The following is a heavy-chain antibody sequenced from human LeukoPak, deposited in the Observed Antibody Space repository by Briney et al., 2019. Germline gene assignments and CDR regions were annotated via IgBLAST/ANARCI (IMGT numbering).Heavy chain of an antibody. D-gene: IGHD3-22*01. CDR2: IYYSGST. CDR1: GGSISSSSYY. V-gene: IGHV4-39*07. Sequence: PSETLSLTCTVSGGSISSSSYYWGWIRQPPGKGLEWIGSIYYSGSTYYNPSLKSRITMSLDTSKNEFSLTLTSVTAADTALYYCAREAYYDTSYFDSWGQGTLDTVSS. CDR3: AREAYYDTSYFDS. J-gene: IGHJ4*02.